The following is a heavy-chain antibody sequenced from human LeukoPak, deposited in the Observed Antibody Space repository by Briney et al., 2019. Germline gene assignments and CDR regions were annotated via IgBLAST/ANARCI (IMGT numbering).Heavy chain of an antibody. CDR2: IYYSGST. V-gene: IGHV4-39*07. CDR3: ARNVWWGSGSWIDY. J-gene: IGHJ4*02. CDR1: GGSISSSSYY. D-gene: IGHD3-10*01. Sequence: SETLSLTCTVSGGSISSSSYYWGWIRQPPGKGLEWIGSIYYSGSTYYNPSLKSRVTISVDTSKNQFSLELSSVTAADTAVYYCARNVWWGSGSWIDYWGQGTLVTVSS.